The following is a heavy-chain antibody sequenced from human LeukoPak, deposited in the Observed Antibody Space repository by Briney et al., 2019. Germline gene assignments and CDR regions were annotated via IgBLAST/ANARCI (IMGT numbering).Heavy chain of an antibody. V-gene: IGHV1-69*13. CDR2: IIPIFGTA. CDR3: ARGRSQYYDFWSGRYGLDY. D-gene: IGHD3-3*01. CDR1: GGTFSSYA. J-gene: IGHJ4*02. Sequence: ASVKVSCKASGGTFSSYAISWVRQAPGQGREWMGGIIPIFGTANYAQKFQGRVTITADESTSTAYMELSSLRSEDTAVYYCARGRSQYYDFWSGRYGLDYWGQGTLVTVSS.